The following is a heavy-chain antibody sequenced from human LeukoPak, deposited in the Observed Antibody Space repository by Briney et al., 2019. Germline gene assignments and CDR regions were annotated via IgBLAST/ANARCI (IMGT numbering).Heavy chain of an antibody. V-gene: IGHV1-2*02. J-gene: IGHJ6*03. D-gene: IGHD3-10*01. CDR1: GYTFTGYY. CDR3: ARDLTYYGSGIYYMDV. CDR2: INPNSGGT. Sequence: ASVKVSCKASGYTFTGYYMHWVRQAPGQGLEWMGWINPNSGGTNYAQKFQGRVTMTRDTSISTAYMELSRLRSDDTAVYYCARDLTYYGSGIYYMDVWGKGTTVTVSS.